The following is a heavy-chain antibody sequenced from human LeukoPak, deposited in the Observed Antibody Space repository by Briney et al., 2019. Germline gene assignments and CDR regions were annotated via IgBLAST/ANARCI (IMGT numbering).Heavy chain of an antibody. V-gene: IGHV3-23*01. CDR3: AKDWSSSGWYPIPFDY. Sequence: GGSLRLSCAASGFTFSSYAMSWVRQAPGKGLEWVSAISGSGGSTYYADSVKGRFTISRDNSKNTLYLQMNSLRAEDTAVYYCAKDWSSSGWYPIPFDYWGQGTLVTVSS. J-gene: IGHJ4*02. CDR1: GFTFSSYA. CDR2: ISGSGGST. D-gene: IGHD6-13*01.